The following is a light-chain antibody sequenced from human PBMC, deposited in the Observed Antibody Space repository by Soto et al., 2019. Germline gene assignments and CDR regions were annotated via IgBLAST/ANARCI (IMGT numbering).Light chain of an antibody. V-gene: IGKV1-17*01. Sequence: DIQLTQSPSSLSASVGDKVTITCLASQTISSWLAWYQQKPGKAPKRLIYAASSLQSGVPSRFSGSGSGTEFTLTISSLQPEDFATYYCLQHRSYPVTFGQGTKVDIK. J-gene: IGKJ1*01. CDR3: LQHRSYPVT. CDR1: QTISSW. CDR2: AAS.